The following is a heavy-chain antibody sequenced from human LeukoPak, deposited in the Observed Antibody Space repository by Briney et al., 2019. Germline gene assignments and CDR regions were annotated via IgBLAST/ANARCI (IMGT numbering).Heavy chain of an antibody. D-gene: IGHD3-10*01. V-gene: IGHV3-23*01. CDR3: AKYRGFGDSYDS. J-gene: IGHJ4*02. CDR1: GFPFSKNA. CDR2: IGGSGGST. Sequence: GESLRLSCAASGFPFSKNAMSWVRQAPEKGLEWVSSIGGSGGSTYYADAVRGRFTISRDTSKNTLYLQMNSLRAEDAAVYYCAKYRGFGDSYDSWGQGTLVTVSS.